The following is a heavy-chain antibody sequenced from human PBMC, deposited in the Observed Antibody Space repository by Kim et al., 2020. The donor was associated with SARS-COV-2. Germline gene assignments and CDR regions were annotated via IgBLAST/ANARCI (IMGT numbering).Heavy chain of an antibody. CDR3: ARGLIAVAAHPLGY. CDR2: IKQDGSEK. V-gene: IGHV3-7*03. D-gene: IGHD6-19*01. CDR1: GFTFSSYW. J-gene: IGHJ4*02. Sequence: GGSLRLSCAASGFTFSSYWMSWVRQAPGKGLEWVANIKQDGSEKYYVDSVKGRFTISRDNAKNSLYLQMNSLRAEDTAVYYCARGLIAVAAHPLGYWGQGTLVTVSS.